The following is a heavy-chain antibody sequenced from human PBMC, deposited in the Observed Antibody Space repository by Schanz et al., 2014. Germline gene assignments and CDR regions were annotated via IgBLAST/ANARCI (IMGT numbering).Heavy chain of an antibody. CDR1: GGTFSSYT. CDR2: IIPILGIA. J-gene: IGHJ6*02. V-gene: IGHV1-69*02. Sequence: QVQLVQSEAEVKKPGSSVKVSCKASGGTFSSYTISWVRQAPGQGLEWMGRIIPILGIANYAQNFQGRVTITADKSTSTAYMELTSLRSDDTAVYYCARAQGVIRLYYGVDVWGQGTTVTVSS. CDR3: ARAQGVIRLYYGVDV. D-gene: IGHD3-10*01.